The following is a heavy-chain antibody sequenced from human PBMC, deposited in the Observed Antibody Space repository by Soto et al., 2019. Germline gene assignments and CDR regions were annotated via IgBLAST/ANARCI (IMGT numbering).Heavy chain of an antibody. V-gene: IGHV4-39*01. CDR2: IYYSGST. J-gene: IGHJ4*02. CDR3: ASTGYYDILNGYDY. CDR1: GGSISSSSYY. Sequence: PSETLSLTCTVSGGSISSSSYYWGWIRQPPGKGLEWIGSIYYSGSTYYNPSLKSRVTISVDTSKNQFSLKLSSVTAADTAVYYCASTGYYDILNGYDYWGQGTLVTVSS. D-gene: IGHD3-9*01.